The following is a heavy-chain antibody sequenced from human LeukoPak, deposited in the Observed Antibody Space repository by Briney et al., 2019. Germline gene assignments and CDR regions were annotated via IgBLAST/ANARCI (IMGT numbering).Heavy chain of an antibody. Sequence: GGSLRLSCAASGFTFSNYGMHWVRQAPGKGLEWVALISYDGSNKYYADSVKGRFTISRDNSKNTLYLQMNSLRAEDTAMYYCAKAVSSAWYNLDYWGQGTLVTVSS. CDR1: GFTFSNYG. J-gene: IGHJ4*02. CDR3: AKAVSSAWYNLDY. V-gene: IGHV3-30*18. D-gene: IGHD6-19*01. CDR2: ISYDGSNK.